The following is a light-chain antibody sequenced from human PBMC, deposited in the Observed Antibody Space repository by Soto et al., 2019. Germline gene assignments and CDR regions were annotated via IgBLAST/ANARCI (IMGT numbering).Light chain of an antibody. CDR3: QQYYSTPPT. Sequence: DIVMTQSPDSLTVSLGERATINCKSSQSILSSSNNKNYSVWYQQKPGQPPKALINWASTRESGIPDRFSGSGSGADFTLTISSLQAEDVAVYYCQQYYSTPPTFGGGTKLEIK. CDR1: QSILSSSNNKNY. J-gene: IGKJ4*01. CDR2: WAS. V-gene: IGKV4-1*01.